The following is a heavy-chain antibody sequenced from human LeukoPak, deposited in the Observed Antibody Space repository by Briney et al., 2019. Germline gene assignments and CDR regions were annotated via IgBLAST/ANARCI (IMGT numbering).Heavy chain of an antibody. CDR2: IYYDGTT. V-gene: IGHV4-59*08. D-gene: IGHD3-16*01. CDR1: GGSISGYY. CDR3: ARHYVFVRGGSSFDY. J-gene: IGHJ4*02. Sequence: SETLALTCIVSGGSISGYYWSWIRQSPGRGLEWIGWIYYDGTTTYNPSLKSRLTISVAASKNQFSLNLRSVAAADTAVYYCARHYVFVRGGSSFDYWGQGTLVTVSS.